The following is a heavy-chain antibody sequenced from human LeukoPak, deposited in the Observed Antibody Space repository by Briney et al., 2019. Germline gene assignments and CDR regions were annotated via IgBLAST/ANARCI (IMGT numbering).Heavy chain of an antibody. CDR3: AREGGSFPLPDAFDI. V-gene: IGHV4-4*07. CDR1: GGSFSGYY. J-gene: IGHJ3*02. Sequence: PSETLSLTCAVYGGSFSGYYWSWIRQPAGKGLEWIGRIYTSGSTNYNPSLKSRVTMSVDTSKNQFSLKLSSVTAADTAVYYCAREGGSFPLPDAFDIWGQGTMVTVSS. CDR2: IYTSGST. D-gene: IGHD1-26*01.